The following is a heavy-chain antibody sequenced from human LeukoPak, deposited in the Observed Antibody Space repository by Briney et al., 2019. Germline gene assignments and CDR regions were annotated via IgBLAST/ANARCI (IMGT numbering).Heavy chain of an antibody. CDR1: GFTFSSYS. D-gene: IGHD3-10*01. CDR2: ISSSSSYI. J-gene: IGHJ2*01. V-gene: IGHV3-21*04. CDR3: AKCRGGVVGSWYFDF. Sequence: GGSLRLSCAASGFTFSSYSMNWVRQAPGKGLEWVSSISSSSSYIYYADSVKGRFTISRDNSKNTLYLQMNSLGAEDTAVYYCAKCRGGVVGSWYFDFWGRGTLVTVSS.